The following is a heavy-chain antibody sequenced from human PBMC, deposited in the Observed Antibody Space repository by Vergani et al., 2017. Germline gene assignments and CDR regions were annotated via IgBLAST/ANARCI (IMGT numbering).Heavy chain of an antibody. J-gene: IGHJ4*02. Sequence: EVQLVESGGQWVHPGGSLSLSCAASGFTFNDYWMSGVRQAPGKGLEWVGNINEDGGRQYYVDSVRGRFTISRDNTKKSLYLQLDSLIGEDTAVYYCARDAPMGSDWGQGTLVTVSS. CDR1: GFTFNDYW. CDR3: ARDAPMGSD. V-gene: IGHV3-7*03. CDR2: INEDGGRQ. D-gene: IGHD3-10*01.